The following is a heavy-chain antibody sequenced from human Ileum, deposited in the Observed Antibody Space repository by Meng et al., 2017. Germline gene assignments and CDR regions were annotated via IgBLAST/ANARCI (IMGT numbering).Heavy chain of an antibody. CDR3: ARHGGYYQDY. Sequence: GPGRGRSSGTLYLPRCVSCGSFTTKSNWSWFRQSPEKVREWIGQFDHSGRPYYNPSLKRRVTMSVEKSKSQVFLQLTSVTAADPAVYYCARHGGYYQDYWGQGTLVTVSS. V-gene: IGHV4-4*02. J-gene: IGHJ4*02. CDR2: FDHSGRP. D-gene: IGHD4-23*01. CDR1: CGSFTTKSN.